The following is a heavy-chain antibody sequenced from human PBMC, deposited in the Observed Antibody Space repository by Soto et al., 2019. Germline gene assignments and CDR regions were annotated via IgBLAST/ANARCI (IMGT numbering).Heavy chain of an antibody. J-gene: IGHJ4*02. V-gene: IGHV1-69*13. CDR2: IIPIFGTA. Sequence: SVKVSCKASGGTFSSYAISWVRQAPGQGLEWMGGIIPIFGTANYAQKFQGRVTITADESTSTAYMELSSLRSEDTAVYYCEGVYRSSWYYFDYWGQGTLVTVSS. CDR1: GGTFSSYA. CDR3: EGVYRSSWYYFDY. D-gene: IGHD6-13*01.